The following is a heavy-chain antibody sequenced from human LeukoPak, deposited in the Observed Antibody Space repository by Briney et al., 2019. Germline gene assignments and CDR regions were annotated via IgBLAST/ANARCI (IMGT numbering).Heavy chain of an antibody. Sequence: SETLSLICTVSGGSISSYYWSWIRQPPGKGLEWIGYIYYSGSTNYNPSLKSRVTISVDTSKNQFSLKLSSVTAADTAVYYCARILVNWNDESYFDYWGQGTLVTVSS. V-gene: IGHV4-59*08. J-gene: IGHJ4*02. CDR1: GGSISSYY. CDR2: IYYSGST. D-gene: IGHD1-1*01. CDR3: ARILVNWNDESYFDY.